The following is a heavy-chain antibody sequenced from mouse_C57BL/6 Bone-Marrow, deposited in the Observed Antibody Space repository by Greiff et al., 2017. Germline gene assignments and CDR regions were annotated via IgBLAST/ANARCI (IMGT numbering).Heavy chain of an antibody. CDR3: ARGLYYYGSEAY. J-gene: IGHJ3*01. V-gene: IGHV1-82*01. D-gene: IGHD1-1*01. CDR2: IYPGDGDT. Sequence: QVQLQQSGPELVKPGASVKISCKASGYAFSSSWMNWVKQRPGKGLEWIGRIYPGDGDTNYNGKFKGKATLTADKSSSTAYMQLSSLTSEDSAVYFCARGLYYYGSEAYWGQGTLVTVSA. CDR1: GYAFSSSW.